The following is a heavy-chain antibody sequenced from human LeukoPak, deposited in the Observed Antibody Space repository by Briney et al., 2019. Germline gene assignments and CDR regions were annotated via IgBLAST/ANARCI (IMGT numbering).Heavy chain of an antibody. V-gene: IGHV5-51*01. D-gene: IGHD3-3*01. CDR3: ARKGIPPGGGYYSDY. CDR1: GYSFASYW. J-gene: IGHJ4*02. Sequence: GESLKISCKGSGYSFASYWIGWVRQMPGKGLEWVGIMYPGNSDTRYSPSFQGQVTISADKSITTAYLQWSSLKASATAMYYCARKGIPPGGGYYSDYWGRETLVTVPS. CDR2: MYPGNSDT.